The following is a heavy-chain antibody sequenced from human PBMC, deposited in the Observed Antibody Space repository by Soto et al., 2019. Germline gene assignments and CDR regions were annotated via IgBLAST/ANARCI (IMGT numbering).Heavy chain of an antibody. J-gene: IGHJ4*02. CDR3: ARRWYYYGSGSYYPFDY. Sequence: QVQLVQSGAEVKKPGSSVKVSCKASGGTFSSYAISWVRQAPGQGLEWMGGIIPIFGTANYAQKFQGRVTITADESTSTAYMELTSLRSEDTAVYYWARRWYYYGSGSYYPFDYWGQGTLVTVSS. CDR2: IIPIFGTA. V-gene: IGHV1-69*01. CDR1: GGTFSSYA. D-gene: IGHD3-10*01.